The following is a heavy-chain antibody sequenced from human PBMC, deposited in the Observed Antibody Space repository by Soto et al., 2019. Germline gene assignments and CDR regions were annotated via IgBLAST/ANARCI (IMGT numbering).Heavy chain of an antibody. CDR2: IYHSGST. Sequence: SETLSLTCAVSGGSISSGGYSWSWIRQPPGKGLEWIGYIYHSGSTYYNPSLKSRVTISVDRSKNQFSLKLSSVTAADTAVYFCARGRYCLTGRCFPNWFDSWGQGALVTVYS. J-gene: IGHJ5*01. CDR1: GGSISSGGYS. D-gene: IGHD7-27*01. V-gene: IGHV4-30-2*01. CDR3: ARGRYCLTGRCFPNWFDS.